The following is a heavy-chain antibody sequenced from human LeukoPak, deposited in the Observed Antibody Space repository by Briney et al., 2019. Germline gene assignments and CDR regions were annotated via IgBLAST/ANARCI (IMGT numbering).Heavy chain of an antibody. J-gene: IGHJ5*02. CDR1: GFTFSSYE. CDR3: AKGGHYSCFDP. CDR2: IDTSGINI. D-gene: IGHD1-26*01. V-gene: IGHV3-48*03. Sequence: GVSLRLSYAASGFTFSSYEINWVRQAPGKGLEWISYIDTSGINIYFADSVKGRFTISRDNFKSALFLQMNSLRAEDTAVYYCAKGGHYSCFDPWGQGTLVIVSS.